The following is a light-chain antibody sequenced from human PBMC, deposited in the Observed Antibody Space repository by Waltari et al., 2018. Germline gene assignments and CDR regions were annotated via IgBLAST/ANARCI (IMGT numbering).Light chain of an antibody. CDR3: QQYGSSPPVAT. Sequence: EIVLTQSPGTLSLSPGERATLSCRASQSVSRSYLAWYQQKPGQAPRLLIYGAASRATGIPDRFSGSGSGTDFTLTISRLEPEDFAVYYCQQYGSSPPVATFGQGTKLEIK. CDR1: QSVSRSY. J-gene: IGKJ2*01. V-gene: IGKV3-20*01. CDR2: GAA.